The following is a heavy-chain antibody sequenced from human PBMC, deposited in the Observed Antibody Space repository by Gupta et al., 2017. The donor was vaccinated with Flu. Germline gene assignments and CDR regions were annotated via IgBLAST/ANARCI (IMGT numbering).Heavy chain of an antibody. J-gene: IGHJ4*02. V-gene: IGHV1-18*04. Sequence: QTQLVQSGAEVRRPGASVKVSCKTSGYNFVNFGISWVRQAPGQGLEWMGWIRADNGETNYEPRVQDRVTMTTDTDTSTAYMELRSLTIDDTAVYFCERQQGYFFDYWGQGTLVTVSS. CDR2: IRADNGET. CDR3: ERQQGYFFDY. CDR1: GYNFVNFG. D-gene: IGHD1/OR15-1a*01.